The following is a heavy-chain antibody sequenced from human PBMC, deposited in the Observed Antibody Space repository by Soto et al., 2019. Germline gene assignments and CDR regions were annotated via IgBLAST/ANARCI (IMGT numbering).Heavy chain of an antibody. J-gene: IGHJ6*02. CDR1: GFTFSSYA. V-gene: IGHV3-23*01. Sequence: GGSLRLSCAASGFTFSSYAMSWVRQAPGKGLEWVSAISGSGGSTYYADSVKGRFTISRDNSKNTLYLQMNSLRAEDTAVYYCAKTLGDQLPPNSMTYYYGMDVWGQGTTVTVSS. D-gene: IGHD2-2*01. CDR3: AKTLGDQLPPNSMTYYYGMDV. CDR2: ISGSGGST.